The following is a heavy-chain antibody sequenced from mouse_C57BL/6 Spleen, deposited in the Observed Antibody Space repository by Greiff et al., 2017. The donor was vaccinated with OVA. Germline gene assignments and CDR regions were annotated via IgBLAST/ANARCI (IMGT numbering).Heavy chain of an antibody. CDR2: ISSGSSTI. D-gene: IGHD1-1*01. Sequence: EVQRVESGGGLVKPGGSLKLSCAASGFTFSDYGMHWVRQAPEKGLEWVAYISSGSSTIYYADTVKGRFTISRDNAKNTLFLQMTSLRSEDTAMYYCARPFTTVVPYAMDYWGQGTSVTVSS. J-gene: IGHJ4*01. CDR1: GFTFSDYG. V-gene: IGHV5-17*01. CDR3: ARPFTTVVPYAMDY.